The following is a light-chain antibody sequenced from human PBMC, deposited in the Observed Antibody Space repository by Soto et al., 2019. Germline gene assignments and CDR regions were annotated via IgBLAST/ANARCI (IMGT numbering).Light chain of an antibody. CDR2: KVS. CDR3: SSYTSSSTLV. Sequence: QSVLTQPACVSGSPGQSITISCTGTSSDVGGYNYVSWYQQHPGKAPKLMIYKVSNRPSGVSNRFSGSKSGNTASLTISGLQAEDEADYYCSSYTSSSTLVFGGGTKVTVL. J-gene: IGLJ2*01. V-gene: IGLV2-14*01. CDR1: SSDVGGYNY.